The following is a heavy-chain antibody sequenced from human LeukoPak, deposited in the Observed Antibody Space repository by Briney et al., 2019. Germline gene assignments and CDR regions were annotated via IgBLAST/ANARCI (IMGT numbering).Heavy chain of an antibody. CDR1: GFTFSRYG. J-gene: IGHJ6*02. Sequence: GGSLRLSCAASGFTFSRYGMYWVRQAPGKGLEWVSGITGGGDSTYYADSVKGRFTISRDNSKNTVFLQMNSLRAEDTAVYYCARMREGYNYYGMDVWGQGTTVTVSS. D-gene: IGHD2-15*01. V-gene: IGHV3-23*01. CDR3: ARMREGYNYYGMDV. CDR2: ITGGGDST.